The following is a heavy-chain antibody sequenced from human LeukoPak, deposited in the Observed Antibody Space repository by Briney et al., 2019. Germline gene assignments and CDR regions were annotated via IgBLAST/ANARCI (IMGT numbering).Heavy chain of an antibody. CDR3: ARFSSSWYTRYYFDY. Sequence: PSETLSLTCTVSGGSISSYYWSWIRQPAGKGLEWIGRIYTSGSTNYNPSLKSRVTMSVDTSKNQFSLKLSSVTAADTAVYYCARFSSSWYTRYYFDYWGQGTLVTVSS. V-gene: IGHV4-4*07. CDR1: GGSISSYY. CDR2: IYTSGST. D-gene: IGHD6-13*01. J-gene: IGHJ4*02.